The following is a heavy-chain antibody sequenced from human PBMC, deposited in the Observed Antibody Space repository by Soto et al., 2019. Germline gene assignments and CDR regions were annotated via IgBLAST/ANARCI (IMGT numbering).Heavy chain of an antibody. Sequence: PGGSLRLSCAASGFTVSSNYMSWVRQAPGKGLEWVSVIYSGGSTYYADSVKGRFTISRDDSKNTLYLQMNSLRAEDTAVYYCARAPSMVRFDYWGQGTLVTVSS. J-gene: IGHJ4*02. V-gene: IGHV3-66*01. D-gene: IGHD3-10*01. CDR2: IYSGGST. CDR1: GFTVSSNY. CDR3: ARAPSMVRFDY.